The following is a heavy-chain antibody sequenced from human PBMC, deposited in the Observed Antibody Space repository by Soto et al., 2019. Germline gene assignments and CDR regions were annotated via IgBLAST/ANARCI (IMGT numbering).Heavy chain of an antibody. J-gene: IGHJ5*02. CDR2: IYYSGST. V-gene: IGHV4-31*03. CDR3: ARERATVTNNWFDP. CDR1: GGSISGGGYY. D-gene: IGHD4-17*01. Sequence: QVQLQESGPGLVKPSQTLSLTCTVSGGSISGGGYYWSWIRQHPGKGLEWIGYIYYSGSTYYNPSLKSRVTISVDTSKNQFSLKLSSVTAADTAVYYCARERATVTNNWFDPWGQGTLVTVSS.